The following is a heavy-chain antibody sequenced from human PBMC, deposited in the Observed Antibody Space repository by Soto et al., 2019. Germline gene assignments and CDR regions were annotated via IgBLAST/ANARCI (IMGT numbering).Heavy chain of an antibody. V-gene: IGHV3-30-3*01. Sequence: PGGSLRLSCAASGFTFPNYAMHWVRQAPGKGLERVAVTSFDGSIKYYADSVKGRFTISRDNSKYTLDLQMNSLRAEDTALYYCAREGGGVAEVPAAIRPDYWGRGTLVTVSS. CDR1: GFTFPNYA. J-gene: IGHJ4*02. D-gene: IGHD2-2*02. CDR3: AREGGGVAEVPAAIRPDY. CDR2: TSFDGSIK.